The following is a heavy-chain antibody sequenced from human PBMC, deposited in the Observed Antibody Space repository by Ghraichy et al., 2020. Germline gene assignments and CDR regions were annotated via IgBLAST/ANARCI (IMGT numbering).Heavy chain of an antibody. CDR1: GFTFSSYS. J-gene: IGHJ4*02. D-gene: IGHD4-17*01. Sequence: GGSLRLSCAASGFTFSSYSMNWVRQAPGKGLEWVSSISSSSSYIYYADSVKGRFTISRDNAKNSLYLQMNSLRAEDTAVYYCARDTAPGYGDYVYWGQGTLVTVSS. CDR2: ISSSSSYI. CDR3: ARDTAPGYGDYVY. V-gene: IGHV3-21*01.